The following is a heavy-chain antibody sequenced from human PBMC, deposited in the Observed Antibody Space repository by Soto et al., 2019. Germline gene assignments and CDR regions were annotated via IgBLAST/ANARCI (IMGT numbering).Heavy chain of an antibody. CDR3: ARGSMIALLSN. D-gene: IGHD3-22*01. CDR1: GFTFSSYG. CDR2: ISFDGNNK. J-gene: IGHJ4*02. V-gene: IGHV3-30*03. Sequence: GGSLRLSCAASGFTFSSYGMYWVRQPPGKGLEWVAFISFDGNNKHYADSVKGRFTISRDNSKNTLYLQMNSLRAEDTAVYYCARGSMIALLSNWGQGILVTVSS.